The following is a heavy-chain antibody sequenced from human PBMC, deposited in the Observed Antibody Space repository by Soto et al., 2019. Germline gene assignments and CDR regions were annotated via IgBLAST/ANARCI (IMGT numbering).Heavy chain of an antibody. CDR2: INPNSGGT. J-gene: IGHJ5*02. V-gene: IGHV1-2*02. D-gene: IGHD2-15*01. Sequence: QVQLVQSGAEVKKPGASVKVSCKASGYTFTGYYMHWVRQAPGQGLEWMGWINPNSGGTNYAQKFEGRGSMTRDTTISSAYMELSSLRSDDTAVYYCARGYCSGGSCRDWFDPWGQGTLVTGSS. CDR3: ARGYCSGGSCRDWFDP. CDR1: GYTFTGYY.